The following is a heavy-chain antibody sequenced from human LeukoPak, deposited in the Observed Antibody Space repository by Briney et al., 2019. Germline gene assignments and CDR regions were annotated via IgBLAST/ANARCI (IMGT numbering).Heavy chain of an antibody. J-gene: IGHJ4*02. Sequence: VASVKVSCKASGYTFTGYYMHWVRQAPGQGLEWMGWINPNSGGTNYAQKFQGRVTITADKSTSTAYMELSSLRSEDTAVYYCARDPPGRPYSSSSYGWGQGTLVTVSS. CDR1: GYTFTGYY. D-gene: IGHD6-6*01. CDR3: ARDPPGRPYSSSSYG. CDR2: INPNSGGT. V-gene: IGHV1-2*02.